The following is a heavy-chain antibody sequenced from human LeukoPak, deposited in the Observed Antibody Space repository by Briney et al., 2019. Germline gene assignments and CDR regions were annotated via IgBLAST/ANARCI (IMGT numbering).Heavy chain of an antibody. CDR1: GYNFANYW. J-gene: IGHJ2*01. CDR2: VYPGDSDT. D-gene: IGHD4-23*01. Sequence: GDSLKISCKGSGYNFANYWIGWVRQMPGKGLEWMGIVYPGDSDTRYSPSFQGQVTISADKSINTAYLQWSSLKASDTAMYYCARRVVNNRNWYFNLWGRGTLVTVSS. CDR3: ARRVVNNRNWYFNL. V-gene: IGHV5-51*01.